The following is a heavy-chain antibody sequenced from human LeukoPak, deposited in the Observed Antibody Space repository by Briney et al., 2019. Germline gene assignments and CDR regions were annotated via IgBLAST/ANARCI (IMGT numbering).Heavy chain of an antibody. D-gene: IGHD2/OR15-2a*01. J-gene: IGHJ6*03. V-gene: IGHV5-51*01. Sequence: GLSLQISCTGSGYSFTSYWIGWVRQMPGKGLEWMGIIYPGDSDTRYSPSFQGQVTISADKSISTAYLQWSSLQASDTAMYYWARAHFPSYPSGAAYYYYYMDVWGKGTTVTVSS. CDR1: GYSFTSYW. CDR3: ARAHFPSYPSGAAYYYYYMDV. CDR2: IYPGDSDT.